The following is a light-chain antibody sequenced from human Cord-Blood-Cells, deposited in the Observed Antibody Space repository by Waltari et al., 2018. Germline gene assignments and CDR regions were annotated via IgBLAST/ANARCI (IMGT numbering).Light chain of an antibody. CDR2: AAS. J-gene: IGKJ3*01. CDR3: LQHNSYPFT. Sequence: DIQMTTSPSSMSESVGDRVTITCRASQGIRTDLGWYQQKPGKAPKRLIYAASSLQSGVPSRFSGSGSGTEFTLTISSLQPEDFATYYCLQHNSYPFTFGPGTKVDIK. CDR1: QGIRTD. V-gene: IGKV1-17*01.